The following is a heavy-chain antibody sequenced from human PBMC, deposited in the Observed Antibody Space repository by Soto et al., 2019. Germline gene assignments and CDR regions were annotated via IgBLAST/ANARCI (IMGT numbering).Heavy chain of an antibody. D-gene: IGHD6-13*01. J-gene: IGHJ6*02. V-gene: IGHV4-34*01. CDR2: INHSGST. Sequence: SETLSLTCAVYGGSFSGYYWSWIRQPPGKGLEWIGEINHSGSTNYNPSLKSRVTISVDTSKNQFSLKLSSVTAADTAVYYCASGNRLTGKNSSSWPIKYYYYYGMDVWGQGTTVTVSS. CDR3: ASGNRLTGKNSSSWPIKYYYYYGMDV. CDR1: GGSFSGYY.